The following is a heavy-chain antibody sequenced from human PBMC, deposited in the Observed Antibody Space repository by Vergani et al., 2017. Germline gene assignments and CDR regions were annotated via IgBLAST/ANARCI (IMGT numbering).Heavy chain of an antibody. V-gene: IGHV3-30*03. CDR3: ARDGADIVVVVAATLGSFDY. Sequence: QVQLVESGGGVVQPGRSLRLSCAASGFTFSSYGMHWVRQAPGKGLEWVAVISYDGSNKYYADSVKGRFTISRDNSKNTLYLQMNSLRAEDTAVYYCARDGADIVVVVAATLGSFDYWGQGTLVTVSS. CDR2: ISYDGSNK. D-gene: IGHD2-15*01. J-gene: IGHJ4*02. CDR1: GFTFSSYG.